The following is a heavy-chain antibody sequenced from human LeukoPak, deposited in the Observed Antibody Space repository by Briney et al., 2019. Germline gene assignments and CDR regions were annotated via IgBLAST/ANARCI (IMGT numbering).Heavy chain of an antibody. CDR3: ARLPNYYFDY. J-gene: IGHJ4*02. D-gene: IGHD5-24*01. V-gene: IGHV3-11*01. CDR1: GFTFSDYY. CDR2: ISGNGNIM. Sequence: GGSLRLSCAASGFTFSDYYMSWIRQAPGKGLEWVSYISGNGNIMYYADSVKGRSTISRDNAKNTLFLQMNSLRAEDTALYYCARLPNYYFDYWDQGTLVTVSS.